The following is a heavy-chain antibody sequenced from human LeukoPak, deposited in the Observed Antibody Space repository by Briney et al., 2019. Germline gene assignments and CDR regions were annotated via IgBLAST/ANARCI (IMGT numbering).Heavy chain of an antibody. J-gene: IGHJ4*02. D-gene: IGHD1-26*01. CDR3: AAIVGATEHRDY. CDR2: IVVGSGNT. Sequence: ASVTVSCKASGFTFTSSAVQWVRQARGQRLEWIGWIVVGSGNTNYAQKFQERVTITRDMSTSTAYMELSSLRSEDTAVYYCAAIVGATEHRDYWGQGTLVTVSS. CDR1: GFTFTSSA. V-gene: IGHV1-58*01.